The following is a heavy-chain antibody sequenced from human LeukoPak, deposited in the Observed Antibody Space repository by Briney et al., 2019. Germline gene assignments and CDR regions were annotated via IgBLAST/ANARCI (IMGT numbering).Heavy chain of an antibody. CDR3: ARPQHDALDI. D-gene: IGHD1-1*01. CDR2: IYYSGST. J-gene: IGHJ3*02. V-gene: IGHV4-31*03. CDR1: GGSISSGGYY. Sequence: PSETLSLTCTVSGGSISSGGYYWTWIRQHPGKGLEWIGYIYYSGSTYYNPSLKSRLTMSVDTSKNQFSLKLSSVTAADTGVYYCARPQHDALDIWGQGTMVTVSS.